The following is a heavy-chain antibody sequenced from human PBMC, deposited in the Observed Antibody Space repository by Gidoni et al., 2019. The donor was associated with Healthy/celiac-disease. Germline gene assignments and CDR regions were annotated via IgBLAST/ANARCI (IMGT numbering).Heavy chain of an antibody. CDR3: ARLIYGSGSGWFDP. J-gene: IGHJ5*02. CDR1: GGSISSSSYY. CDR2: IYYSGST. D-gene: IGHD3-10*01. Sequence: QLQLQESGPGLVKPSETLSLTCTVSGGSISSSSYYWGWIRQPPGKGLEWIGSIYYSGSTYYNPSLKSRVTISVDTSKNQFSLKLSSVTAADTAVYYCARLIYGSGSGWFDPWGQGTLVTVSS. V-gene: IGHV4-39*01.